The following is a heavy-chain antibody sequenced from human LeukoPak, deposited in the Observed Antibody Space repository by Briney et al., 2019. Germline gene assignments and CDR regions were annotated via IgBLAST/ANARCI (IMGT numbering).Heavy chain of an antibody. D-gene: IGHD3-10*01. J-gene: IGHJ6*02. CDR1: GFSFSSYS. V-gene: IGHV3-21*01. CDR2: ISSSSSYI. CDR3: ARDGDRDGSGRGDYYYGMDV. Sequence: GGSLRLSCAASGFSFSSYSLNWVRQAPGKGLEWVSSISSSSSYIYYADSVKGRFTISRDNAKNSLYLQMNSLRAEDTAVYYCARDGDRDGSGRGDYYYGMDVWGQGTTVTVSS.